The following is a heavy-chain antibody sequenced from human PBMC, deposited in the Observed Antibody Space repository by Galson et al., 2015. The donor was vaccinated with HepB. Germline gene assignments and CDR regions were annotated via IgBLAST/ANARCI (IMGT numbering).Heavy chain of an antibody. CDR2: ISSSSSYI. V-gene: IGHV3-21*01. J-gene: IGHJ3*02. CDR3: ARGAILFGELQSDAFDI. D-gene: IGHD3-10*02. Sequence: SLRLSCAASGFTFSSYSMNWVRQAPGKGLEWVSSISSSSSYIYYADSVKGRFTISRDNAKNSLYLQMNSLRAEDTAVYYCARGAILFGELQSDAFDIWGQGTMVTVSS. CDR1: GFTFSSYS.